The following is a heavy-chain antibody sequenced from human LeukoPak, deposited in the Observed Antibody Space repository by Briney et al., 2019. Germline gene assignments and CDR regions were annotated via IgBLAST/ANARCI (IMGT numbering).Heavy chain of an antibody. J-gene: IGHJ4*02. Sequence: GGSLRLSCAASGFTFSSYAMSWVRQAPGKGLEWVSAISGSGGSTYYADSVKGRFTISRDNSKNTLYLQMSSLRAEDTAVYYCAKYCSSTSRYYFDYWGQGTLVTVSS. CDR1: GFTFSSYA. V-gene: IGHV3-23*01. CDR2: ISGSGGST. D-gene: IGHD2-2*01. CDR3: AKYCSSTSRYYFDY.